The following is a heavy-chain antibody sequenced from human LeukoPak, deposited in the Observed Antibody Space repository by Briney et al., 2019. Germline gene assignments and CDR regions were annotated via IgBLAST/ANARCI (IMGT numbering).Heavy chain of an antibody. Sequence: PSETLSLTCTVSGGSIISYCWTWIRQPPGKGLEWIGYIYYTGITKYNPSLKSRVTISVDTSKNQFSLKLSSVTAADTAVYYCPRDGRGYSYGVGFDPWGQGTLVTVSS. D-gene: IGHD5-18*01. CDR2: IYYTGIT. J-gene: IGHJ5*02. CDR1: GGSIISYC. V-gene: IGHV4-59*01. CDR3: PRDGRGYSYGVGFDP.